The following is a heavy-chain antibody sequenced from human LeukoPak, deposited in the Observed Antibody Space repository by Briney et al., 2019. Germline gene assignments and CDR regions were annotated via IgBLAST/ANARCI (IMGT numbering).Heavy chain of an antibody. D-gene: IGHD1-26*01. V-gene: IGHV4-59*05. CDR2: IYYSGST. Sequence: SETLSLTCTVSGGSISSYYWSWIRQPPGKGLEWIGSIYYSGSTYYNSSLKSRVTISVDTSKNQFSLKLSSVTAADTAVYYCARGVSLYSGSYYTEYFQHWGQGTLVTVSS. CDR3: ARGVSLYSGSYYTEYFQH. J-gene: IGHJ1*01. CDR1: GGSISSYY.